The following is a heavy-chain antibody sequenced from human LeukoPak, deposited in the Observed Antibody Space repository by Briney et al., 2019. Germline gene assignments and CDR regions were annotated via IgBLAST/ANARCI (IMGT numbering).Heavy chain of an antibody. V-gene: IGHV4-59*01. CDR2: IYYSGST. CDR3: ARGQVPYYYYYMDV. D-gene: IGHD3-10*01. J-gene: IGHJ6*03. CDR1: GGSISSYY. Sequence: PSEALSLTCTVSGGSISSYYWSWIRQPPGKGLEWIGYIYYSGSTNYNPSLKSRVTISVDTSKNQFSLKLSSVTAADTAVYYCARGQVPYYYYYMDVWGKGTTVTISS.